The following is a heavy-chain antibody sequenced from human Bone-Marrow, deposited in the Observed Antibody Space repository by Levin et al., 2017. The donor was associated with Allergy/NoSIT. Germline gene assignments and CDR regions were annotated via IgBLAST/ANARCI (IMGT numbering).Heavy chain of an antibody. CDR1: GFSFSGDT. V-gene: IGHV3-21*01. Sequence: AGESLKISCVGYGFSFSGDTMNWVRQAPGKGLEWVSCIRSGSTHIYYSDSLEGRFTISRDDAKNSLYLQMNSLRAEDTAVYYCARDSEVRSGAMDVWGQGTTVTVSS. D-gene: IGHD2-15*01. CDR3: ARDSEVRSGAMDV. CDR2: IRSGSTHI. J-gene: IGHJ6*02.